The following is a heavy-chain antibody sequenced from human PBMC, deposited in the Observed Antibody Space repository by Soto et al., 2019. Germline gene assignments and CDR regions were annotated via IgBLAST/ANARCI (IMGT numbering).Heavy chain of an antibody. CDR2: ISAYNGNT. V-gene: IGHV1-18*01. Sequence: EASVKVSCKASGYTFTSYGISWVRQAPGQGLEWMGWISAYNGNTNYAQKLQGRVTMTTDTSTSTAYMELRSLRSDDTAVYYCARFNDFWSGYYPAPDYWGQGTLVTVPQ. J-gene: IGHJ4*02. CDR3: ARFNDFWSGYYPAPDY. CDR1: GYTFTSYG. D-gene: IGHD3-3*01.